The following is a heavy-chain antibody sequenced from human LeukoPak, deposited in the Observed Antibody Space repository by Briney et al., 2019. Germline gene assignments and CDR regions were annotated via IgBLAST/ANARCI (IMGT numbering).Heavy chain of an antibody. D-gene: IGHD1-26*01. CDR3: AREIVGAPNWFDP. J-gene: IGHJ5*02. CDR2: IYTSGST. Sequence: SETLSLTCSVSGGSFDSKYWSWIRQPAGKGLEWIGRIYTSGSTNYNPSLKSRVTMSVDTSKNQFSLKLSSVTAADTAVYYCAREIVGAPNWFDPWGQGTLVTVSS. V-gene: IGHV4-4*07. CDR1: GGSFDSKY.